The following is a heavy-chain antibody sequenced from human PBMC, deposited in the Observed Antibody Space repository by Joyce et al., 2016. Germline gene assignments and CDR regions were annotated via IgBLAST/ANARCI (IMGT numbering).Heavy chain of an antibody. J-gene: IGHJ4*02. CDR1: GFTFSNYG. CDR2: ISYDGSNK. V-gene: IGHV3-30*03. Sequence: QGQLVESGGGVVQPGRSLRLSCAASGFTFSNYGMHWVRQAPGKGLGWVAVISYDGSNKPYGDSVKGRFAISRDNAKNTLYLQMNSLRAEDTAVYYCAGGILTGYFDYWGQGTLVTVSS. D-gene: IGHD3-9*01. CDR3: AGGILTGYFDY.